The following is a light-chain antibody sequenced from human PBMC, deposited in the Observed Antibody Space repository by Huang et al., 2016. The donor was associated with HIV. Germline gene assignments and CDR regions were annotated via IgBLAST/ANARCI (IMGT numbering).Light chain of an antibody. Sequence: EIVLTQSPATLSLSPGERATLSCGARQSVSSSYLAWYQQKPGLAPRLLIYDTSSRATGIPDFTLTISRLEPEDFAVYYCQQYGSSPPNTFGQGTKLEIK. J-gene: IGKJ2*01. CDR3: QQYGSSPPNT. V-gene: IGKV3D-20*01. CDR1: QSVSSSY. CDR2: DTS.